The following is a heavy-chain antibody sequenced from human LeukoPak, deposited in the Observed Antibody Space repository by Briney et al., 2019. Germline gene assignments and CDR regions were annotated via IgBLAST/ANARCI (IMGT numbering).Heavy chain of an antibody. J-gene: IGHJ5*02. CDR3: ARGIPFGGWLDP. V-gene: IGHV3-66*01. D-gene: IGHD3-16*01. Sequence: GGSLRLSCAASEFTFSSYWMHWVRQAPGKGLVWVSVIYSGGYTEHADSVKGRFIISRDNSKNTLYLQMNNLRVEDTAVYFCARGIPFGGWLDPWGQGTPVTVSS. CDR1: EFTFSSYW. CDR2: IYSGGYT.